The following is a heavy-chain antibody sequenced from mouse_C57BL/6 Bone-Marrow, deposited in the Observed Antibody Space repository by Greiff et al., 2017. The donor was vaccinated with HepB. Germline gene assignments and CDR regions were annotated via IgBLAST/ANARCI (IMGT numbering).Heavy chain of an antibody. J-gene: IGHJ4*01. CDR2: ISYDGSN. CDR3: ARGGGMDY. V-gene: IGHV3-6*01. CDR1: GYSITSGYY. Sequence: DVQLQESGPGLVKPSQSLSLTCSVTGYSITSGYYWNWIRQFPGNKLEWMGYISYDGSNNYNPSLKNRISITRDTSKNQFFLKLNSVTTEDTATYYCARGGGMDYWGQGTSVTVSS.